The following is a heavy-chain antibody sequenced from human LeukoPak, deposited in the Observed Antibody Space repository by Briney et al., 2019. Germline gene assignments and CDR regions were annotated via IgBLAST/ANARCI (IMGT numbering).Heavy chain of an antibody. CDR1: GFTVSSNY. J-gene: IGHJ4*02. CDR2: IYSGGST. Sequence: GGSLRLSCAASGFTVSSNYMSWVRQAPGKGLEWLSVIYSGGSTYYAESVEGRISISRDKSKNTLYLQMNSLRAEDTAVYYCARVSPFDYWGQGTLVTVSS. CDR3: ARVSPFDY. V-gene: IGHV3-53*01.